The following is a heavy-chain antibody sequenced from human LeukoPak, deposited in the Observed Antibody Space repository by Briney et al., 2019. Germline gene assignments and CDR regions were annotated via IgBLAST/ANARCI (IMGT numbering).Heavy chain of an antibody. CDR2: ISHSGST. J-gene: IGHJ4*02. Sequence: SETLSLTCTVSRGSIRSNTYFWGWIRQPPGKGLEWIGSISHSGSTNYNPSLKSRVTISVDTSKNQFSLKLSSVTAADTAVYYCARRRTGTTDYWGQGTLVTVSS. D-gene: IGHD1-7*01. CDR1: RGSIRSNTYF. V-gene: IGHV4-39*07. CDR3: ARRRTGTTDY.